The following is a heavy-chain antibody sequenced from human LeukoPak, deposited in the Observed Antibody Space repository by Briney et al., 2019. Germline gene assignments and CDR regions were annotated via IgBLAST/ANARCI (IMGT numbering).Heavy chain of an antibody. J-gene: IGHJ4*02. CDR3: AKTWSHFDY. CDR1: GFTFSSYG. CDR2: ISYDGSNK. D-gene: IGHD1-26*01. V-gene: IGHV3-30*18. Sequence: GGSLRLSCAASGFTFSSYGMHWVRQAPGKGLEWVAVISYDGSNKYYADSVKGRFTISRDNSKNTLYLQMNSLRAEDTAVYYCAKTWSHFDYWGQGTLVTVSS.